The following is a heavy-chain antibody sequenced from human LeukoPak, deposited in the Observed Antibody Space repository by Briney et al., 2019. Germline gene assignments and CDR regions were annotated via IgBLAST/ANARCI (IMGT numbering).Heavy chain of an antibody. D-gene: IGHD4-17*01. V-gene: IGHV4-59*01. CDR2: IYYSGST. CDR3: ARDSTVTFAFDI. Sequence: SETLSLICTVSGGSISNYYWSWIRQSPGKGLEWIGYIYYSGSTNYNPSLKSRVTISVDTSKNQFSLRLSSVTAADTAVYYCARDSTVTFAFDIWGQGTMVTVSS. CDR1: GGSISNYY. J-gene: IGHJ3*02.